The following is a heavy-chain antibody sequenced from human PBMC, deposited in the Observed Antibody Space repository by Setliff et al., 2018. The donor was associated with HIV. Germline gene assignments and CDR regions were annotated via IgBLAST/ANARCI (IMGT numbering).Heavy chain of an antibody. J-gene: IGHJ6*03. Sequence: SETLSLTCAVYGGSFSGFYWNWIRQAPGKGLEWIGEINHSRRTKYNPSLKSRVTTSVDTSKNQFSLKLSSVTAADTAFYYCARGFSGDYLFTGYLDVWGKGTTVTVSS. V-gene: IGHV4-34*01. CDR3: ARGFSGDYLFTGYLDV. CDR2: INHSRRT. D-gene: IGHD3-22*01. CDR1: GGSFSGFY.